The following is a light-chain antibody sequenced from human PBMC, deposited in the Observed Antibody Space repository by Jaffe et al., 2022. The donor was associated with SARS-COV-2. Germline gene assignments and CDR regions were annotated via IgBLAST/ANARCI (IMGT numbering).Light chain of an antibody. CDR2: QDN. CDR3: QAWDSSTAR. J-gene: IGLJ2*01. Sequence: SYELTQPPSVSVSPGQTASITCSGDNLGNKYASWYQQKPGQSPVLVIYQDNKRPSGIPERFSGSNSGNTATLTISGTQAMDEADYYCQAWDSSTARFGGGTKLTVL. V-gene: IGLV3-1*01. CDR1: NLGNKY.